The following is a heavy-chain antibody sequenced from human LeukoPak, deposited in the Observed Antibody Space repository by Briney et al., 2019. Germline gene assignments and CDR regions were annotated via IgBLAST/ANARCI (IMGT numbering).Heavy chain of an antibody. Sequence: PSETLSLTCAVYGGSFSGYYWSWIRQPPGKGLEWIGEINHSGSTNYNPSLKSRVTISVDTSKNQFSLKLSSVTAADTAVYYCARGLYQLLRPSWFDPWGQGTLVTVSS. CDR2: INHSGST. D-gene: IGHD2-2*01. CDR1: GGSFSGYY. J-gene: IGHJ5*02. V-gene: IGHV4-34*01. CDR3: ARGLYQLLRPSWFDP.